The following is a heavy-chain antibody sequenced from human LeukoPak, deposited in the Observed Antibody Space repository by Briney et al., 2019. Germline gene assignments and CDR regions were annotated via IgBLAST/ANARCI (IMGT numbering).Heavy chain of an antibody. CDR2: ISGDGGST. J-gene: IGHJ6*03. D-gene: IGHD3-16*01. CDR1: GFTFDDYA. V-gene: IGHV3-43*02. CDR3: AKDKRFDYYYYMDV. Sequence: GGSLRLSCAASGFTFDDYAMHWVRHAPGKGLERVSLISGDGGSTYYADSVKGRFTISRDNSKNSLYLQMNSLRTEDTALYYCAKDKRFDYYYYMDVWGKGTTVTVSS.